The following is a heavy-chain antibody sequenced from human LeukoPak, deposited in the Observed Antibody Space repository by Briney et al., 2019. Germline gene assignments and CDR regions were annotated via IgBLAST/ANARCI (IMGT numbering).Heavy chain of an antibody. CDR3: AKSPDYYYYMDV. J-gene: IGHJ6*03. Sequence: GGSLRLSCAASGFTFSSYAMSWVRQAPGKGLEWVSAISGSGGSTYYADSVKGRFTISRDNSKNTLHLQMNSLRAEDTAVYYCAKSPDYYYYMDVWGKGTTVTVSS. CDR1: GFTFSSYA. V-gene: IGHV3-23*01. CDR2: ISGSGGST.